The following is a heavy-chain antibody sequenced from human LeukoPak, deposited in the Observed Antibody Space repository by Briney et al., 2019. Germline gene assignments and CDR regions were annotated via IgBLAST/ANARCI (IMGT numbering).Heavy chain of an antibody. J-gene: IGHJ4*02. CDR1: GYSFTRYW. Sequence: GESLQISCKGSGYSFTRYWIGWVRQMPGKGLEWMGVINPGDSDTRYSPSFQAQVTISADKSISTAYLQWSSLKASDTAMYYCARHIGGNSGWYIFDYWGQGTLVTVSS. D-gene: IGHD6-19*01. CDR3: ARHIGGNSGWYIFDY. V-gene: IGHV5-51*01. CDR2: INPGDSDT.